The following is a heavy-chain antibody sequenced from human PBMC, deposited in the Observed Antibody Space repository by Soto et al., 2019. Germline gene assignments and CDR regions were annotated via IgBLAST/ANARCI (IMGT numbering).Heavy chain of an antibody. CDR1: GFTFSSYG. CDR3: AKVHPGIAVAGTWHY. V-gene: IGHV3-30*18. CDR2: ISYDGSNK. J-gene: IGHJ4*02. Sequence: GGSLRLSCAASGFTFSSYGMHWFRQAPGKGLEWVAVISYDGSNKYYADSVKGRFTISRDNSKNTLYLQMNSLRAEDTAVYYCAKVHPGIAVAGTWHYWGQGTLVTVSS. D-gene: IGHD6-19*01.